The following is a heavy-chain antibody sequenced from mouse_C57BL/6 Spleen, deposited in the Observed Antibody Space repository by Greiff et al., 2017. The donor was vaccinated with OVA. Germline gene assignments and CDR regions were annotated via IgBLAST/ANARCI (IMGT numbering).Heavy chain of an antibody. J-gene: IGHJ4*01. D-gene: IGHD2-4*01. CDR1: GYTFTSYG. CDR3: ARLGVDYDPLYAMDY. Sequence: VQLQQSGAELARPGASVKLSCKASGYTFTSYGISWVKQRTGQGLEWIGEIYPRSGNTYYNEKFKGKATLTADKSSSTAYMDLRSLTSEDSAVYFCARLGVDYDPLYAMDYWGQGTSVTVSS. CDR2: IYPRSGNT. V-gene: IGHV1-81*01.